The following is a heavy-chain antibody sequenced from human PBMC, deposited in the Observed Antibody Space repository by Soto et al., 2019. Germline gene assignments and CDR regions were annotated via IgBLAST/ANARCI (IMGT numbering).Heavy chain of an antibody. D-gene: IGHD1-26*01. J-gene: IGHJ4*02. CDR1: GFTFSSYG. Sequence: QVQLVESGGGVVQPGRSLRLSCAASGFTFSSYGMHWVRQAPGKGLEWVAVISYDGSNKYYADSVKGRFTISRDNSKNTLYLQMNSLXXXXXXVYYCAKAVSGSYXXYWGQG. CDR2: ISYDGSNK. V-gene: IGHV3-30*18. CDR3: AKAVSGSYXXY.